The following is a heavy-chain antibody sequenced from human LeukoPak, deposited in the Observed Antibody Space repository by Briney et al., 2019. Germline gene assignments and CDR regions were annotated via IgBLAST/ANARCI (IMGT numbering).Heavy chain of an antibody. D-gene: IGHD3-22*01. J-gene: IGHJ4*02. CDR3: ARDSEDSSGYYDY. V-gene: IGHV3-21*01. CDR2: ISSSSSYI. Sequence: GGSLRLSCAASGFTFSSYSMNWVRQAPGKGLEWVSSISSSSSYIYYADSVKGRFTISRDNSKNTLYLQMNSLRAEDTAADYCARDSEDSSGYYDYWGQGTLVTVSS. CDR1: GFTFSSYS.